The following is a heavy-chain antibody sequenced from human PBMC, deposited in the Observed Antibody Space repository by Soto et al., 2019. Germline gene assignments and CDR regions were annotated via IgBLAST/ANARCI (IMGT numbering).Heavy chain of an antibody. D-gene: IGHD5-12*01. Sequence: QVQLVESGGGVVQPGRSLRLSCAASGFTFSSYGMHWVRQAPGKGLEWVAVISYDGSNKYYADSVKGRFTISRDNSKHTLYLQMNSLSAEDTAGYYCAKELENIGATSPIDYWGQGTLGTVSS. J-gene: IGHJ4*02. CDR1: GFTFSSYG. CDR2: ISYDGSNK. V-gene: IGHV3-30*18. CDR3: AKELENIGATSPIDY.